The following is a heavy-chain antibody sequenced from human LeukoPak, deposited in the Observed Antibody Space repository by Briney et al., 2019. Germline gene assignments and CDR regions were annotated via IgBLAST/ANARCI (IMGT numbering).Heavy chain of an antibody. CDR1: GFTVSSNY. Sequence: GGSLRLSCAASGFTVSSNYMNWVRQAPGKGLEWVSVIYGGGNIYYADSVKGRFTISRDNSKNTLYLQMNSLRAEDTAVYHCARGAGYNYPYYFDYWGQGTLVTVSS. D-gene: IGHD5-24*01. CDR3: ARGAGYNYPYYFDY. CDR2: IYGGGNI. V-gene: IGHV3-53*01. J-gene: IGHJ4*02.